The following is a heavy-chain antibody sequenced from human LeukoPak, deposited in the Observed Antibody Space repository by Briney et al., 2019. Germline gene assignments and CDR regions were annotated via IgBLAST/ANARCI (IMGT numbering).Heavy chain of an antibody. CDR2: ISWNSGSI. V-gene: IGHV3-9*01. J-gene: IGHJ4*02. Sequence: PGGSLRLSCAASGFTFDDYAMHWVRQAPGKGLEWVSGISWNSGSIGYADSVKGRFTISRDNSKNTLYLQMNSLRAEDTAVYYCAQGYYDSSGYYHYWGQGTLVTVSS. D-gene: IGHD3-22*01. CDR3: AQGYYDSSGYYHY. CDR1: GFTFDDYA.